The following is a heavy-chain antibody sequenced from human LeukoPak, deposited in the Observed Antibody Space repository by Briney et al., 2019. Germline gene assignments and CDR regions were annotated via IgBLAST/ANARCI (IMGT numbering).Heavy chain of an antibody. J-gene: IGHJ4*02. CDR2: TYTGGNS. D-gene: IGHD3-22*01. V-gene: IGHV3-53*01. Sequence: GGSLRLSCAASGFTVSSIHMVWVHQAPGKGLEWVSVTYTGGNSYYADSVKGRFTISRDTSRSTLYLQMNSLRAEDTAVYYCAKDAKAYYDSSGYYHSWGQGTLVTVSS. CDR1: GFTVSSIH. CDR3: AKDAKAYYDSSGYYHS.